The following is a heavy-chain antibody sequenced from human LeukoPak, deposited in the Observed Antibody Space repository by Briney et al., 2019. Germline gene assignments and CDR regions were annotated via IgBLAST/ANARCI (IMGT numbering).Heavy chain of an antibody. CDR3: AGRNHYYRNGDYLDAFAI. V-gene: IGHV3-7*01. CDR2: IDKDGNEK. Sequence: GGSLRLSCAASGFTFSTSWTSWFRQAPGRGLEWVASIDKDGNEKNYVDSVKGRFTISRDNARNSQHLQMSSLRAEDTAVYYCAGRNHYYRNGDYLDAFAIWGLGTMVTVSS. J-gene: IGHJ3*02. CDR1: GFTFSTSW. D-gene: IGHD3-22*01.